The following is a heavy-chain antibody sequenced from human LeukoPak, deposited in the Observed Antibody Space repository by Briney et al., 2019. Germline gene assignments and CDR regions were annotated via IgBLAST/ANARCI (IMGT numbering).Heavy chain of an antibody. CDR1: GFTFSSYS. CDR3: ARDQYDTWSRRGNFDS. J-gene: IGHJ4*02. CDR2: ISSSSSYI. Sequence: GGSLRLSCAASGFTFSSYSMNWVRQAPGKGLEWVSSISSSSSYIYYADSVKGRFTISRDNAKNSLYLQMNSLRAEDTAVYYCARDQYDTWSRRGNFDSWGQGTLVIVSS. V-gene: IGHV3-21*01. D-gene: IGHD3-3*01.